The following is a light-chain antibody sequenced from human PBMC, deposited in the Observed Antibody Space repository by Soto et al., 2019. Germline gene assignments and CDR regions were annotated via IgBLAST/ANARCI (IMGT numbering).Light chain of an antibody. CDR1: QSFDNY. J-gene: IGKJ2*02. CDR3: QQRREWPRT. Sequence: EIVLTQSPATLSLSPGVRATLSCRARQSFDNYLALYQQKAGQVPRLLIYASSIRATGIPARFSGSGSGRDFTLTISRLEPEDFAVYYCQQRREWPRTFGQGTKVDIK. CDR2: ASS. V-gene: IGKV3-11*02.